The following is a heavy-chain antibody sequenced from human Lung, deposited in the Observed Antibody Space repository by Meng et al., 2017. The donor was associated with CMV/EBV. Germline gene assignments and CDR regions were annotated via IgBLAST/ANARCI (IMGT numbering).Heavy chain of an antibody. CDR2: IYYSGSS. Sequence: TLSLXCTVSGASIDSDNCYWSWIRQPPGKGLEWIGYIYYSGSSFYNPSLKRRVTISLNMSKNQFSLYLSSVTAADTAAYYCARADYYNLMDFWGQGTTVNGAS. CDR1: GASIDSDNCY. V-gene: IGHV4-30-4*08. CDR3: ARADYYNLMDF. J-gene: IGHJ6*02.